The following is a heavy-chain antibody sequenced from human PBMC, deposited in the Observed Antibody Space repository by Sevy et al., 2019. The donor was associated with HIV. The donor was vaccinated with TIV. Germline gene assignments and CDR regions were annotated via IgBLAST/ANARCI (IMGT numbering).Heavy chain of an antibody. Sequence: GGSLRLSCAASGFTFSSYSMNWVRQAPGKGLEWVSSISSSSSYIYYADSVKGRFTISRDNAKNSLYLQMNSLRAEDTAVYYCAKITVGYYYDSSGYLFYYWGQGTLVTVSS. D-gene: IGHD3-22*01. V-gene: IGHV3-21*01. CDR3: AKITVGYYYDSSGYLFYY. CDR2: ISSSSSYI. CDR1: GFTFSSYS. J-gene: IGHJ4*02.